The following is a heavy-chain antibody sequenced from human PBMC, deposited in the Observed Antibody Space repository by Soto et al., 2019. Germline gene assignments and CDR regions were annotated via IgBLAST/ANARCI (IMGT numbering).Heavy chain of an antibody. CDR2: ISGYNGHT. J-gene: IGHJ6*02. D-gene: IGHD3-16*01. CDR1: GYTFTRSG. V-gene: IGHV1-18*01. CDR3: AREGEMPYYYYGLDV. Sequence: GASVKVSCKASGYTFTRSGISWVRQAPGQGLEWMGWISGYNGHTKYAQKFQGRVTMTTDTSTSTVYMDLRSLRSDDTAVYYCAREGEMPYYYYGLDVWGQGTTVTVSS.